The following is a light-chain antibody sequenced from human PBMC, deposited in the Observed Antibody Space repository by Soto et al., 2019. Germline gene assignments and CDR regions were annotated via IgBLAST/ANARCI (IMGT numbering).Light chain of an antibody. CDR2: EVS. J-gene: IGLJ1*01. CDR1: SSDVGGYDY. V-gene: IGLV2-8*01. CDR3: SSYAGSSTYV. Sequence: QSVLTQPPSASGSPGQSVTISCTGTSSDVGGYDYVSWYQQHPGKAPKLMIYEVSKRPSGVPDRFSGSKSGNTASLTVSGLQAADEADYYCSSYAGSSTYVFGTGTKV.